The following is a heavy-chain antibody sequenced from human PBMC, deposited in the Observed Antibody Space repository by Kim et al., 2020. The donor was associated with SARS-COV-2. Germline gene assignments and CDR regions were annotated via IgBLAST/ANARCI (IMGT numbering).Heavy chain of an antibody. CDR1: GYTFTGFS. Sequence: ASVKVSCKASGYTFTGFSINWVRQAPGKGLEWMGGINPDDGETNYAQKFQGRVTMTEDTSTNTAYMELSSLRSEDTAVYYCATAFYGLGSYFDFWGQGTLVTVSS. CDR3: ATAFYGLGSYFDF. J-gene: IGHJ4*02. CDR2: INPDDGET. V-gene: IGHV1-24*01. D-gene: IGHD3-10*01.